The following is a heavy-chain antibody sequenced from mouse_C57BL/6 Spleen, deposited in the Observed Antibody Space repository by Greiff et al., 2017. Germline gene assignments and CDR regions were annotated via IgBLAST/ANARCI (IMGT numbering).Heavy chain of an antibody. CDR3: AKSGDNDYAMDY. Sequence: VQLQQSGPELVKPGASVKIPCKASGYTFTDYNMDWVKQSHGKSLEWIGDINPNNGGTIYNQKFKGKATLTVDKSSSTAYMELSSRTSEDTAVYYCAKSGDNDYAMDYWGQGTSVTVSS. J-gene: IGHJ4*01. CDR1: GYTFTDYN. V-gene: IGHV1-18*01. CDR2: INPNNGGT. D-gene: IGHD1-3*01.